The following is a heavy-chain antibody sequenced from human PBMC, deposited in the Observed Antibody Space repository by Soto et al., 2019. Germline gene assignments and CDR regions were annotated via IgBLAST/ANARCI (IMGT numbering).Heavy chain of an antibody. Sequence: SETLSLTCTVSGGSIGSGGYYWGWIRQHPGKGLEWIGYVYYSGSTYYNPSLQSRVTISVDTSKNQFSLKLSSVTAADTAVYYCTRVYGGHARSLDCWGQGPLVTLAS. CDR2: VYYSGST. CDR1: GGSIGSGGYY. J-gene: IGHJ4*02. V-gene: IGHV4-31*03. D-gene: IGHD4-17*01. CDR3: TRVYGGHARSLDC.